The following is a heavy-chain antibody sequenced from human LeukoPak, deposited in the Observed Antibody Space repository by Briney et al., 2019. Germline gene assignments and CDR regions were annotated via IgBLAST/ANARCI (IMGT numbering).Heavy chain of an antibody. CDR2: INHSGST. CDR3: ARGSNYYDSSGYYYYLEYFQH. Sequence: SETLSLTCAVYGGSFSGYYWSWIRQPPGKGLEWIGEINHSGSTNYNPSLKSRVTISVDTSKNQFSLKLSSVTAADTAVHYCARGSNYYDSSGYYYYLEYFQHWGQGTLVTVSS. CDR1: GGSFSGYY. J-gene: IGHJ1*01. D-gene: IGHD3-22*01. V-gene: IGHV4-34*01.